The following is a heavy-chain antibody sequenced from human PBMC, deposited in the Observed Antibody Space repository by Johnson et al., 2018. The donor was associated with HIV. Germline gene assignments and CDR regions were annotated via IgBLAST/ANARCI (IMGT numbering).Heavy chain of an antibody. D-gene: IGHD2-15*01. CDR2: ISWNSGSI. V-gene: IGHV3-9*01. Sequence: VQLVESGGGLVQPGRSLRLSCAASGFTFDDYAMHWVRQAPGKGLEWVSGISWNSGSIGYADSVKGRFTISRDNAKNSLYLQMNSLRAEDTAVYYCARGGGGATDAFDIGGQGTMVTVSS. CDR3: ARGGGGATDAFDI. J-gene: IGHJ3*02. CDR1: GFTFDDYA.